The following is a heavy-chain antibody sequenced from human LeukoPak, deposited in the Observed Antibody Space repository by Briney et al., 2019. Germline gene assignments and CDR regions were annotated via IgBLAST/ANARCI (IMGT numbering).Heavy chain of an antibody. D-gene: IGHD3-10*01. CDR2: IWYDGSNK. CDR1: GFSFSAYG. V-gene: IGHV3-33*01. Sequence: GGSLRLSCAASGFSFSAYGMHWVRQAPGKGLEWVAVIWYDGSNKYYADSVKGRFTISRDNSKNTVYLQMNSLRVEDTAVYYCAYGSGSSAPHYFDYWGQRTLVTVSS. CDR3: AYGSGSSAPHYFDY. J-gene: IGHJ4*02.